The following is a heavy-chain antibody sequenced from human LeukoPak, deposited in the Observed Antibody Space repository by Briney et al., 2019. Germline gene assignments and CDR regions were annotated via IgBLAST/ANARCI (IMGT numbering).Heavy chain of an antibody. D-gene: IGHD3-3*01. V-gene: IGHV1-18*01. J-gene: IGHJ4*02. Sequence: ASVKVSCKASGYTFTSYGISWVRQAPGQGLEWMGWISAYNGNTNYAQKLQGRVTMTTDTSTSTAYMELRSLRSDDTAVYYCARDPDDFWSGYYTFWGQGTLVTASS. CDR2: ISAYNGNT. CDR3: ARDPDDFWSGYYTF. CDR1: GYTFTSYG.